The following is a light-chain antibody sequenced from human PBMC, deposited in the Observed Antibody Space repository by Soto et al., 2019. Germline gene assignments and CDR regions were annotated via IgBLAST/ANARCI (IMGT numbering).Light chain of an antibody. CDR3: QQYDNLRIT. CDR2: DAS. Sequence: IQMTQSPSSLSASVGDRVTITCQASQDISNYLNWYQQKPGKAPKLLIYDASNLETGVPSRFSGSGSGTDFTFTISSLQPEDIATYYCQQYDNLRITFGGGTKVDIK. J-gene: IGKJ4*01. CDR1: QDISNY. V-gene: IGKV1-33*01.